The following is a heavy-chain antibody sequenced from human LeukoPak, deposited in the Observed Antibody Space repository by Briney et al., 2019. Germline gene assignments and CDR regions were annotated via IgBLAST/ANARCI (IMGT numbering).Heavy chain of an antibody. Sequence: GESLKISCKGSGCSFTSYWIGWVRQMPGKGLEWMGIIYPGDSDTRYSPSFQGQVTISADKSISTAYLQWSSLKASDTAMYYCARLPRLERPQLLFDYWGQGTLVTVSS. D-gene: IGHD1-1*01. CDR1: GCSFTSYW. CDR3: ARLPRLERPQLLFDY. CDR2: IYPGDSDT. J-gene: IGHJ4*02. V-gene: IGHV5-51*01.